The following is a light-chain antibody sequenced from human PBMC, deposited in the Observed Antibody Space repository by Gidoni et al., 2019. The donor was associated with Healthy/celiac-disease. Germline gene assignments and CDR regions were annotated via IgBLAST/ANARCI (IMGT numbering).Light chain of an antibody. J-gene: IGKJ1*01. CDR3: QQSYSTPPWT. CDR2: AAS. CDR1: QSISSY. V-gene: IGKV1-39*01. Sequence: DIQMTQSPSSLSASVGDRVTITCRASQSISSYLHWYQQKPGEAPKLLIYAASSLQSRVPSRFSGSGSGTDFTLTISSLQPEDFATYYYQQSYSTPPWTFGQGTKVEIK.